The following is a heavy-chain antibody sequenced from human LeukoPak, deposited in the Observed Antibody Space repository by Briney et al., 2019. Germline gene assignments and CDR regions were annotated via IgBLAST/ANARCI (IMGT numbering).Heavy chain of an antibody. V-gene: IGHV5-51*01. J-gene: IGHJ4*02. CDR2: IYPGDSDT. Sequence: GESLKISCKGSGYSFTSYWIGWVRQMPGKGLEWMGIIYPGDSDTRYSPSLQGQVTISADKSIGTAYLQWSSLKASDTAMYYCARYCSYGRIGYYFDYWGQGTLVTVSS. CDR1: GYSFTSYW. D-gene: IGHD5-18*01. CDR3: ARYCSYGRIGYYFDY.